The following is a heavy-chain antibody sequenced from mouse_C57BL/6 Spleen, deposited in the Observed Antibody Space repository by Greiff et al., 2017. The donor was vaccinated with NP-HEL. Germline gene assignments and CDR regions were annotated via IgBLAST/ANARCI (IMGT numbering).Heavy chain of an antibody. CDR1: GFTFSDYG. J-gene: IGHJ1*03. CDR2: ISSGSSTI. D-gene: IGHD2-5*01. CDR3: ARSLYYSNYDWYFDV. Sequence: EVQGVESGGGLVKPGGSLKLSCAASGFTFSDYGMHWVRQAPEKGLEWVAYISSGSSTIYYADTVKGRFTISRDNAKNTLFLQMTSLRSEDTAMYYCARSLYYSNYDWYFDVWGTGTTVTVSS. V-gene: IGHV5-17*01.